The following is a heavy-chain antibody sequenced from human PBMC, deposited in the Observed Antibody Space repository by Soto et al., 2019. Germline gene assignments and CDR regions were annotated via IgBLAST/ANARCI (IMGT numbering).Heavy chain of an antibody. CDR1: GGSISSYY. V-gene: IGHV4-59*08. Sequence: QVQLQESGPGLVKPSETLSLSCTVSGGSISSYYWSWFRQSPGKRMEWIGYVHHSWGSSYNPSLQSRVAISLETSKSQFSLKVTSVTATDTAVYYCARQGFGPLHGLVDVWGKGTTVTVSS. J-gene: IGHJ6*04. CDR3: ARQGFGPLHGLVDV. CDR2: VHHSWGS. D-gene: IGHD3-10*01.